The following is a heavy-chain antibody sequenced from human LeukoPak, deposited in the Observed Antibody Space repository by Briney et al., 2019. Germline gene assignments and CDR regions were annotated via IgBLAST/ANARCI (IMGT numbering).Heavy chain of an antibody. D-gene: IGHD3-10*01. CDR1: GFTFSSYG. J-gene: IGHJ4*02. Sequence: GGSLRLSCAASGFTFSSYGMHWVRQGPGKGLEWVTVIWSDATNKYYADSVKGRFTISRDNSTNTLYLQMNSLRAEDTAVYFCARQTYYYGSGTYYYYFDYWGQGTLVNVSS. V-gene: IGHV3-33*08. CDR2: IWSDATNK. CDR3: ARQTYYYGSGTYYYYFDY.